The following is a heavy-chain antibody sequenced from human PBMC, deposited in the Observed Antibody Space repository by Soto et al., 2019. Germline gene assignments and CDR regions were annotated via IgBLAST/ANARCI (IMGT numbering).Heavy chain of an antibody. CDR3: ARQAASSSWYVVSYYGMDV. CDR1: GYSFTSYW. J-gene: IGHJ6*02. D-gene: IGHD6-13*01. Sequence: PGESLKISCKGSGYSFTSYWISWVRQMPGKGLEWMGRIDPSDSYTNYSPSFQGHVTISADKSISTAYLQWSSLKASDTAMYYCARQAASSSWYVVSYYGMDVWGQGTTVTSP. CDR2: IDPSDSYT. V-gene: IGHV5-10-1*01.